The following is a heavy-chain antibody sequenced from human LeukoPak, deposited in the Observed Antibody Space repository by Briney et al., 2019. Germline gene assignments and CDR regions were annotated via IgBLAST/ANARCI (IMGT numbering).Heavy chain of an antibody. D-gene: IGHD2-2*01. CDR1: GGSISNYY. CDR3: ASVLGYCSSTSCYDRCYFDY. J-gene: IGHJ4*02. CDR2: IYYSEST. V-gene: IGHV4-59*08. Sequence: SETLSLTCTVSGGSISNYYWSWIRQPPGKGLEWIGYIYYSESTNYNPSLKSRVTISVDTSKNQFSLKLSSVTAADTAVYYCASVLGYCSSTSCYDRCYFDYWGQGTLVTVSS.